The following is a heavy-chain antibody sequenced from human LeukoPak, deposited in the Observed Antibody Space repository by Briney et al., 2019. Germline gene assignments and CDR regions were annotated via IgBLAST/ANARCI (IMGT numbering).Heavy chain of an antibody. V-gene: IGHV3-7*01. D-gene: IGHD5-18*01. CDR1: GFAFSSYW. CDR2: IKQDGSEK. Sequence: PGGSLRLSCAASGFAFSSYWMSWVRQAPGKGLEWVANIKQDGSEKYYVDSVKGRLTISRDNAKNSLYLQMSSLRAEDTAVYYCAREDTAMVWEISDAFDIWGQGTMVTVSS. J-gene: IGHJ3*02. CDR3: AREDTAMVWEISDAFDI.